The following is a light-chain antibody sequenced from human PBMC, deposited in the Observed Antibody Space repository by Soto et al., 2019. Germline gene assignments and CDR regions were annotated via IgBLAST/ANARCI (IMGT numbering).Light chain of an antibody. CDR1: SSNIGNNY. Sequence: QSVLTQPPSVSAAPGQKVTISCSGSSSNIGNNYVSWYQQLPGTAPKLLIYNDDRRPSGVPDRFSGSKSGTSASLAISGLQPEDEADYHCAVWDDSLGGFVAFGGGTKLTVL. CDR2: NDD. V-gene: IGLV1-47*02. CDR3: AVWDDSLGGFVA. J-gene: IGLJ2*01.